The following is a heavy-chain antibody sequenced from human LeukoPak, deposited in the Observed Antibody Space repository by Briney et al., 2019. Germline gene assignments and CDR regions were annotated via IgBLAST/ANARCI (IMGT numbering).Heavy chain of an antibody. J-gene: IGHJ4*02. CDR3: TTSYYDSSGYTL. Sequence: GGSLRLSCAASGFTFSNAWMSWVRQAPGKGLEWVGRIKTKNDGGPTDYPAPVKGRFTISRDDSKNMLYLQMNSLKTEDTAVYYCTTSYYDSSGYTLWGQGTLVTVSS. D-gene: IGHD3-22*01. CDR2: IKTKNDGGPT. V-gene: IGHV3-15*01. CDR1: GFTFSNAW.